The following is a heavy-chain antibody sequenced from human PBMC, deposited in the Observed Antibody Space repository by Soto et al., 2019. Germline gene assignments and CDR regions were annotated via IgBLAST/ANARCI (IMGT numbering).Heavy chain of an antibody. CDR1: GGSISSGGYY. CDR3: ARAGTAYGDYVVGY. J-gene: IGHJ4*02. Sequence: QVQLQESGPGLVKPSQTLSLTCTVSGGSISSGGYYWSWIRQHPGKGLEWIGYIYYSGSTYYNPSHKGRITISVDTSKNQFTRKLSSVTAADTAVYYCARAGTAYGDYVVGYWGQGTLVTVSS. V-gene: IGHV4-31*03. D-gene: IGHD4-17*01. CDR2: IYYSGST.